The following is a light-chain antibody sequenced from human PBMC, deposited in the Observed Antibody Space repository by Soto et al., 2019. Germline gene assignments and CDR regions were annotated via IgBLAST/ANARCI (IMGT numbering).Light chain of an antibody. Sequence: DFQMTQSPSSLSASVGDRVTITCRASQSISSYLNWYQQKPGKAPKLLIYAASSLQSGVPSRFSGSVSGTDFTLTISSLQPEDFATYYCQQTYSSLYTFGQGTELEIK. V-gene: IGKV1-39*01. CDR2: AAS. CDR1: QSISSY. J-gene: IGKJ2*01. CDR3: QQTYSSLYT.